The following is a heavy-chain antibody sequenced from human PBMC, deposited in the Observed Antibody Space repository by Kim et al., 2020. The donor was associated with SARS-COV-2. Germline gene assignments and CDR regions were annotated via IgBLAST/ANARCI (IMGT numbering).Heavy chain of an antibody. D-gene: IGHD4-17*01. Sequence: LKSRVTISVDTSKNQFSLKLSSVTAADTAVYYCATGWLATVVTPPGAFDIWGQGTMVTVSS. CDR3: ATGWLATVVTPPGAFDI. J-gene: IGHJ3*02. V-gene: IGHV4-39*07.